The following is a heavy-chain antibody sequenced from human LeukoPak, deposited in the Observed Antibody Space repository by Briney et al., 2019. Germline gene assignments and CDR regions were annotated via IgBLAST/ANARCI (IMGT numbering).Heavy chain of an antibody. D-gene: IGHD3-10*01. CDR3: ARHQRPRMVRGVINFDP. CDR2: IYHTGST. CDR1: GYSISSGYY. V-gene: IGHV4-38-2*02. Sequence: SETLSLTCTVSGYSISSGYYWGWIWQPPGKGLEWIGSIYHTGSTYYNPSLKSRVTISAVTSKNQFSLKLSSVTAADTAVYYCARHQRPRMVRGVINFDPWGQGTLVTVSS. J-gene: IGHJ5*02.